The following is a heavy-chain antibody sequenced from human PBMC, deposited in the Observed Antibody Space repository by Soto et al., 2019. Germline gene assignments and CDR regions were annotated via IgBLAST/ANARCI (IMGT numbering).Heavy chain of an antibody. CDR2: ISSNGVGT. Sequence: EVQLAESGGGLAQPGGSLRLSCAASGFTLSGYAMDWVRQAPGKGLEYVSGISSNGVGTYYANSVQGRFTISRDNSKNTVHHQMGSLRPEDMAVYYCARRARPDFYYMDVWGKGTTVTVSS. CDR3: ARRARPDFYYMDV. V-gene: IGHV3-64*01. D-gene: IGHD6-6*01. CDR1: GFTLSGYA. J-gene: IGHJ6*03.